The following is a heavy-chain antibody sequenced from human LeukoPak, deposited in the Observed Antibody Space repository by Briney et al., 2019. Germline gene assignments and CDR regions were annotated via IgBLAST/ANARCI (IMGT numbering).Heavy chain of an antibody. CDR1: GFIFNNYA. D-gene: IGHD3-3*01. CDR3: ARDRAWNYFDY. J-gene: IGHJ4*02. CDR2: ISWNSGSI. Sequence: GRSLRLSCAGSGFIFNNYAMHWVRQPPGKGLEWVSGISWNSGSIDYADSVKGRFTISRDNAKNSLYLQMNSLRVEDTAFYYCARDRAWNYFDYWGQGTLVTVSS. V-gene: IGHV3-9*01.